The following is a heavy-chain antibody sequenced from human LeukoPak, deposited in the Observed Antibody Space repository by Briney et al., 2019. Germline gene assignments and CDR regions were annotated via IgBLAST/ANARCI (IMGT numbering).Heavy chain of an antibody. V-gene: IGHV4-30-4*01. Sequence: SETLSLTCTVSGGSISSGDYYWSWIRQPPGKGLEWIGYIYYSGSTYYNPSLKSRVTISVDTSKNQFSLKLSSVTAADTAVYYCARYNYDSSGDYYFDYWGQGTLVTVSS. CDR1: GGSISSGDYY. CDR2: IYYSGST. D-gene: IGHD3-22*01. J-gene: IGHJ4*02. CDR3: ARYNYDSSGDYYFDY.